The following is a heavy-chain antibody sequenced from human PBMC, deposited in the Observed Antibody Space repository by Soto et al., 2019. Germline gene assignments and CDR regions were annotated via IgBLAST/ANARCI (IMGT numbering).Heavy chain of an antibody. CDR3: ARSLSYYYDSSGYYSD. D-gene: IGHD3-22*01. J-gene: IGHJ4*02. CDR1: GGSSSGYY. CDR2: INHSGST. Sequence: SETLSLTCAVYGGSSSGYYWSWIRQPPGKGLEWIGEINHSGSTNYNPSLKSRVTISVDTSKNQFSLKLSSVTAADTAVYYCARSLSYYYDSSGYYSDWGQGTLVTVSS. V-gene: IGHV4-34*01.